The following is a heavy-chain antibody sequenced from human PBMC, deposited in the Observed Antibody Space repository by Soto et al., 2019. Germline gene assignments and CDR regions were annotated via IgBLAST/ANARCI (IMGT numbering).Heavy chain of an antibody. CDR2: INSDGSKT. Sequence: EVQLVESGGGLVQPGGSLRLSCAASGFTFSSYWMHWVRQAPGKGLVWVSRINSDGSKTSYADSAKGRFTISRDNAKNTLYMQMNSLRAEDTAVYYCARGGGGYYDGNGYLGRHWGQGTVVTVSS. CDR1: GFTFSSYW. V-gene: IGHV3-74*01. CDR3: ARGGGGYYDGNGYLGRH. D-gene: IGHD3-22*01. J-gene: IGHJ4*02.